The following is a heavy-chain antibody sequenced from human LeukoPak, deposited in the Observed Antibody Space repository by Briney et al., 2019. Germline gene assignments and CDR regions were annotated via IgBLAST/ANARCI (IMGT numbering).Heavy chain of an antibody. CDR3: AREAYDFWSGYFLDY. CDR2: IYYSGST. D-gene: IGHD3-3*01. V-gene: IGHV4-30-4*08. Sequence: SQTLSLTCTVSGGSISSGDYYWSWIRQPPGKGLEWIGYIYYSGSTYYNPSLKSRVTISVYTSKNQFSLKLSSVTAADTAVYYCAREAYDFWSGYFLDYWGQGTLVTVSS. CDR1: GGSISSGDYY. J-gene: IGHJ4*02.